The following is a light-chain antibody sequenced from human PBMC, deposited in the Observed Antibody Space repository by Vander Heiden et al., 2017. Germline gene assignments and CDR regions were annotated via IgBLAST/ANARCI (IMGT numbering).Light chain of an antibody. CDR3: SAYTSSHTLV. CDR2: DVS. J-gene: IGLJ3*02. V-gene: IGLV2-14*03. CDR1: SSDVGGYNY. Sequence: QSALPQPASLSGSPGQSITISCTGTSSDVGGYNYVSWYQKRPGKAPELMIYDVSTRPSGVSNRFSGSKSGNTASLTISGLQAEDEADYYCSAYTSSHTLVFGGGTKLTVL.